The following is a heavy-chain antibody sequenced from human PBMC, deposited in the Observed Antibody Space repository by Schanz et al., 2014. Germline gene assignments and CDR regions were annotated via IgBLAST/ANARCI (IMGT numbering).Heavy chain of an antibody. CDR2: VSRSTPDI. V-gene: IGHV3-48*01. J-gene: IGHJ5*02. Sequence: EVHLVESGGGLVQPGGSLRLSCAASGFAVDNYYMSCVRQAPGRGLEWVSYVSRSTPDIYYADSVKGRFTMSRDNAKNSVFLQMNSLRAEDTAVYYCARPALWFGDNCFDPWGQGTLVTVSS. CDR3: ARPALWFGDNCFDP. D-gene: IGHD3-10*01. CDR1: GFAVDNYY.